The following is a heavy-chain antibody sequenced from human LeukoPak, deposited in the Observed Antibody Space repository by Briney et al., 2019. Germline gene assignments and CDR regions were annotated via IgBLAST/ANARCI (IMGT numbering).Heavy chain of an antibody. CDR3: ARSLWFGEPQAPYYYYGMDV. V-gene: IGHV4-39*07. Sequence: SETLSLTCTVSGGSISSSSYYWGWIRQPPGKGLEWIGSIYYSGSTYYNPSLKSRVTISVDTSKNQFSLKLSSVTAADTAVYYCARSLWFGEPQAPYYYYGMDVWGQGATVTVSS. J-gene: IGHJ6*02. D-gene: IGHD3-10*01. CDR2: IYYSGST. CDR1: GGSISSSSYY.